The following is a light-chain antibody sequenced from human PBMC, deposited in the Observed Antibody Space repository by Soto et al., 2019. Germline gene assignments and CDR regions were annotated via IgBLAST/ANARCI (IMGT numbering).Light chain of an antibody. CDR3: HQYGSSPPYT. CDR2: RAS. CDR1: QVITSSY. V-gene: IGKV3-20*01. Sequence: EIVLTQSPGTLSLSPGDRATLSCRASQVITSSYLSWYQQHPGQAPSLLISRASTRAAGVPDRVSGSGSGTDFTLSIRRLEPEDFAVYYCHQYGSSPPYTFCQGTKLEIK. J-gene: IGKJ2*01.